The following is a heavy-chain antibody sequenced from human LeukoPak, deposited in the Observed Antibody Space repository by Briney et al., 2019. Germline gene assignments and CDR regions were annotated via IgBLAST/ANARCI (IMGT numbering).Heavy chain of an antibody. J-gene: IGHJ4*02. V-gene: IGHV3-7*01. CDR1: GFTAGGYA. CDR2: IQKDGSKK. Sequence: PGGSLRLSCAISGFTAGGYAMNWVRQAPGKGLEWVANIQKDGSKKHYVASVEGRFTISRDNAENSLFLQLNSLRVGDTAVYYCVRLWDSSGFFGYWGQGALVTVSS. D-gene: IGHD3-22*01. CDR3: VRLWDSSGFFGY.